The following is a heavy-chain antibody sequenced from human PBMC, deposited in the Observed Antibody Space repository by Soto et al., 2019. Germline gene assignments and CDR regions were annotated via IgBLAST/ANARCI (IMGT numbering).Heavy chain of an antibody. J-gene: IGHJ4*02. V-gene: IGHV1-24*01. CDR2: FDPEDGET. CDR1: GYTLTELS. Sequence: ASVKVSCKVSGYTLTELSMHWVRQAPGKGLEWMGGFDPEDGETIYAQKFQGRVNMTEDTSTDTAYMELSSLRSEDTAVYYCASVRGNGSPLESSFDYWGQGTLVTVSS. D-gene: IGHD3-3*01. CDR3: ASVRGNGSPLESSFDY.